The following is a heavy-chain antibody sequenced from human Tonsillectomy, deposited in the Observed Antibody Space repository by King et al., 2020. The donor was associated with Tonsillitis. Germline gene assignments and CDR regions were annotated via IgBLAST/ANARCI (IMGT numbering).Heavy chain of an antibody. D-gene: IGHD2-2*01. Sequence: DVQLVESGGGLVQPGGSLRLSCAASGFTVSSNYMSWVRQAPGKGLEWVSVIYSGGSTYYADSVKGRFTISRDNSKNTLYLQMNSLRAEDTAVYYCAREGYCSSTSCPYIDYWGQGTLVTVSS. CDR1: GFTVSSNY. CDR2: IYSGGST. CDR3: AREGYCSSTSCPYIDY. V-gene: IGHV3-66*01. J-gene: IGHJ4*02.